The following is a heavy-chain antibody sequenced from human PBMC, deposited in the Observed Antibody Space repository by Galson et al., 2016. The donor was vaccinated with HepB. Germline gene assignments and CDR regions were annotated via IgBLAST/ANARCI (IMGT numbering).Heavy chain of an antibody. CDR2: INPYGGAK. J-gene: IGHJ4*02. V-gene: IGHV3-7*01. CDR3: VTGGRPPY. Sequence: SLRLSCAASGFTSSDFWMSWVRQAPGQGLEWVALINPYGGAKFYVDAEKGRFTISRDNAKNSLYLQVDSLRGEDTAVYYCVTGGRPPYWGQGTLVTVSS. CDR1: GFTSSDFW. D-gene: IGHD6-6*01.